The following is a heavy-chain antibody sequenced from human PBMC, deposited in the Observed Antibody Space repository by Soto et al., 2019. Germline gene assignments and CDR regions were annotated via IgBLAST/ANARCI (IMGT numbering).Heavy chain of an antibody. CDR1: GFPFSSFA. D-gene: IGHD2-8*01. CDR3: AKGFPRLQLDTNAWEN. J-gene: IGHJ4*02. Sequence: EVQLWDSGGGLVQPGGSLRLSCAASGFPFSSFAMCWLRQAPGKGLEWVSYISGNDVATSYTDSVKGRFTTSRDNSKNVLYLQLNSLRDEDTAVYYCAKGFPRLQLDTNAWENWGQGTLVTVSS. V-gene: IGHV3-23*01. CDR2: ISGNDVAT.